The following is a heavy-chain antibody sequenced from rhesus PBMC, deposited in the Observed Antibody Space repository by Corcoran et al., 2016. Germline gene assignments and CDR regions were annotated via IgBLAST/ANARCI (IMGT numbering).Heavy chain of an antibody. CDR1: GFTFSSNY. D-gene: IGHD4-23*01. V-gene: IGHV3-178*01. CDR2: ISIGGATT. CDR3: ASEYSNFLNY. Sequence: EVQLVESGGGLAKPGGSLRLSCAASGFTFSSNYMDWVRQGPGKGLEWVSRISIGGATTWYADSVKDRFTISRENAKNTLFLQMDSLRTEDTAVYYCASEYSNFLNYWGQGVLVTVSS. J-gene: IGHJ4*01.